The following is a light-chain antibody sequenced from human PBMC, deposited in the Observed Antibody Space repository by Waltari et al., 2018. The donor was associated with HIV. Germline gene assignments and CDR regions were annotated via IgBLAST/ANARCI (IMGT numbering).Light chain of an antibody. CDR3: SSYGDSLRVL. CDR2: EVT. Sequence: QSALTQPPSASGSLGQSVTISCTGSSSDIGAYDSVSWFQQHPRSAPKLLLYEVTRRPSTVSGRFSGSRSGSTAFLTVAGLQPDDEATYFCSSYGDSLRVLFGGGTNVTVL. CDR1: SSDIGAYDS. J-gene: IGLJ3*02. V-gene: IGLV2-8*01.